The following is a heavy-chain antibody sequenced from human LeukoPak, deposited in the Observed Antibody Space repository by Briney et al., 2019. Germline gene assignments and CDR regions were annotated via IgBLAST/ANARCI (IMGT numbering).Heavy chain of an antibody. CDR2: INHSGST. Sequence: SETLPLTCAVYGGSFSGYYWSWIRQPPGKGLEWIGEINHSGSTNYNPSLKSRVTISVDTSKNQFSLKLSSVTAADTAVYYCARGVSMVRGVITYYYYMDVWGKGTTVTISS. CDR3: ARGVSMVRGVITYYYYMDV. CDR1: GGSFSGYY. V-gene: IGHV4-34*01. D-gene: IGHD3-10*01. J-gene: IGHJ6*03.